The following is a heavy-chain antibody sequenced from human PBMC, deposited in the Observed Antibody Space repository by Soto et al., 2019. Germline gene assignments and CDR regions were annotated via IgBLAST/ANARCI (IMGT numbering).Heavy chain of an antibody. CDR3: ASDLYYDSSGYYPPHDY. D-gene: IGHD3-22*01. Sequence: GGSLRLSCAASGFTFSSYWMSWVRQAPGKGLEWVANIKQDGSEKYYVDSVKGRFTISRDNAENSVYLQMNSLRAEDTAVYYCASDLYYDSSGYYPPHDYWGQGTLVTVSS. V-gene: IGHV3-7*01. J-gene: IGHJ4*02. CDR1: GFTFSSYW. CDR2: IKQDGSEK.